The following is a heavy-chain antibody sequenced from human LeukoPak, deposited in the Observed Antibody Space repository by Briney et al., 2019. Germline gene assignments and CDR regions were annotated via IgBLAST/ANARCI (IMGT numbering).Heavy chain of an antibody. CDR3: ARVGGDWANSYYYYYMDV. CDR2: IYTSGST. D-gene: IGHD2-21*02. J-gene: IGHJ6*03. CDR1: GGSISSYY. V-gene: IGHV4-4*07. Sequence: SETLSLSCTVSGGSISSYYWSWIRQPAGKGLEWIGRIYTSGSTNYNSSLKSRVTMSVDTSKNQFSLKLSSVTAADTAVYYCARVGGDWANSYYYYYMDVWGKGTPVTVSS.